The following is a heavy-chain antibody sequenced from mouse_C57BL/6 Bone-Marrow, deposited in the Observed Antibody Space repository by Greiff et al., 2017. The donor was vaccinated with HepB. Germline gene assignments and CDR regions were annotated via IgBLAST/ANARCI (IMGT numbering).Heavy chain of an antibody. V-gene: IGHV1-55*01. CDR2: IYPGSGST. J-gene: IGHJ4*01. CDR3: ARCYGSDAMDY. D-gene: IGHD1-1*01. Sequence: QVQLQQPGAELVKPGASVKMSCKASGYTFTSYWITWVKQRPGQGLEWIGDIYPGSGSTNYNEKFKSKATLTVDTSSSTAYMPLSSLTSEDSAVYYCARCYGSDAMDYWGQGTSVTVSS. CDR1: GYTFTSYW.